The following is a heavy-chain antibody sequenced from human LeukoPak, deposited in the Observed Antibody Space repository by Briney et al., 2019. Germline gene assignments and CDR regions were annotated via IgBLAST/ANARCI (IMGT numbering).Heavy chain of an antibody. D-gene: IGHD3-16*01. CDR1: ADTFTSHD. CDR3: VTLDVHLRHIDY. CDR2: LSPNSGQA. V-gene: IGHV1-8*01. Sequence: ASVKVSCKASADTFTSHDINWVRQAAGQGLEWMAWLSPNSGQAGYEQNFQGRLTLTRDTSTSTAYMELSSLKSDDTAVYYCVTLDVHLRHIDYWGPGTLVTVSS. J-gene: IGHJ4*02.